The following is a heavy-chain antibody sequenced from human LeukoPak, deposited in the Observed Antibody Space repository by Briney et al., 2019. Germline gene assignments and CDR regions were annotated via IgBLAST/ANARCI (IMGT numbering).Heavy chain of an antibody. CDR3: AGSSSSLEGGAFDI. J-gene: IGHJ3*02. V-gene: IGHV3-9*01. CDR2: ISWNSGSI. Sequence: GGSLRLSCAASGFTFDDYAMHWVRQAPGKGLEWVSGISWNSGSIGYADSVKGRFTISRDNAKNSLYLQMNSLRAEDTALYYCAGSSSSLEGGAFDIWGQGTMVTVSS. D-gene: IGHD6-13*01. CDR1: GFTFDDYA.